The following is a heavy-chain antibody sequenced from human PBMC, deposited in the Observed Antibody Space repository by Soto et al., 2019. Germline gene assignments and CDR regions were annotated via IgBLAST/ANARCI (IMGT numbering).Heavy chain of an antibody. J-gene: IGHJ4*01. Sequence: GGSLRLSCAASGFTMSRHGMHWVRQAPGKGLEWVAVTWYDASKEYYADSVRGRFTVSRDNPKNTIYLQMNSLRAEDTAVYYCARDDPSRDVEFHWGHGTLVTVSS. CDR2: TWYDASKE. D-gene: IGHD3-10*01. CDR3: ARDDPSRDVEFH. CDR1: GFTMSRHG. V-gene: IGHV3-33*01.